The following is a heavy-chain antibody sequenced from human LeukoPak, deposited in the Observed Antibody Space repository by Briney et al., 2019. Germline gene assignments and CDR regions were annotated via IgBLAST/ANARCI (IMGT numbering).Heavy chain of an antibody. CDR3: ARDAGYCSSTSCYMEAGFDP. D-gene: IGHD2-2*02. CDR2: INPNSGGT. CDR1: GYTFTGYY. Sequence: ASVKVSCKASGYTFTGYYMHWVRQAPGQGLEWMGWINPNSGGTNYAQKFQGRVTMTRDTSISTAYMELSRLRSDDTAVYYCARDAGYCSSTSCYMEAGFDPWGQGTLVTVSS. J-gene: IGHJ5*02. V-gene: IGHV1-2*02.